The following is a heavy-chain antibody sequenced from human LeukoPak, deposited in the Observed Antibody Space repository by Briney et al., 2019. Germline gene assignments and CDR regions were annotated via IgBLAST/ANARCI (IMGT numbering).Heavy chain of an antibody. CDR3: VRRSGYDNYYYYYYMDV. D-gene: IGHD5-12*01. CDR1: GFSFSTYS. CDR2: ISTSSSTI. J-gene: IGHJ6*03. V-gene: IGHV3-48*01. Sequence: GGSLRLSCAVSGFSFSTYSMNWVRQAPGKGLEWVSYISTSSSTIYYADSVKGRFTISRDNAKKSLYLKMISLRAESTAVYYCVRRSGYDNYYYYYYMDVWGKGTTVTVSS.